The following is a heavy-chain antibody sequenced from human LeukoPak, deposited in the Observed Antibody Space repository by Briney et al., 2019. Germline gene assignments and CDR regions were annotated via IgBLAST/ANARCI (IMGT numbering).Heavy chain of an antibody. CDR3: ARAGTGEVVVPPGFY. CDR2: ISGSGGST. D-gene: IGHD2-2*01. CDR1: GFTFSNYA. V-gene: IGHV3-23*01. J-gene: IGHJ4*02. Sequence: PGGSLRLSCAASGFTFSNYAMSWVPQAPGKGLEWGAVISGSGGSTYYADSVKGGFTIPRDNSKTTLYLHMNSLRAEEPAVYYCARAGTGEVVVPPGFYWGQGTLVTVSS.